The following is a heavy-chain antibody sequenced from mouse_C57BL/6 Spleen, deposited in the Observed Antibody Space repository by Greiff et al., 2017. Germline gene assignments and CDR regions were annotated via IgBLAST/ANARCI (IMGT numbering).Heavy chain of an antibody. CDR1: GYTFTDYE. J-gene: IGHJ3*01. CDR2: IDPETGGT. V-gene: IGHV1-15*01. Sequence: QVQLQQSGAELVRPGASVTLSCKASGYTFTDYEMHWVKQTPVHGLEWIGAIDPETGGTAYNQKCKGKAILTADKSSSTAYMELRSLTSEDSAVYYCTRQVGFAYWGQGTLVTVSA. CDR3: TRQVGFAY.